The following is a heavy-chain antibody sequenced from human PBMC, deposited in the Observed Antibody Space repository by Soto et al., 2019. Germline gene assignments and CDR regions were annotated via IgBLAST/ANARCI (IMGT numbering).Heavy chain of an antibody. J-gene: IGHJ4*02. Sequence: SETLSLTCAVSGYSISSSNWWGWIRQPPGKGLEWIGYIYCSGTTYYNPSLKSRVTMSVDTSKNQFSLKLTSVTAVDTAVYYCARVLVGATPVDYWGQGTLVTVSS. CDR3: ARVLVGATPVDY. CDR1: GYSISSSNW. D-gene: IGHD1-26*01. CDR2: IYCSGTT. V-gene: IGHV4-28*03.